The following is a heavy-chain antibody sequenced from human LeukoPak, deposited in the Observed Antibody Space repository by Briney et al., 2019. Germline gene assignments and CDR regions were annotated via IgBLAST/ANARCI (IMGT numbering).Heavy chain of an antibody. Sequence: KTGGSLRLSCAACGFTFSHYSIDWVRQAPGKGLERVASITSSSSHIYYADSVKGRFTISRDNAKNEVYLQMNSLRAEDTAIYYCARVMMGATVTTFHYYCMDVWGVRTTVTVSS. CDR2: ITSSSSHI. CDR1: GFTFSHYS. CDR3: ARVMMGATVTTFHYYCMDV. V-gene: IGHV3-21*01. J-gene: IGHJ6*03. D-gene: IGHD4-11*01.